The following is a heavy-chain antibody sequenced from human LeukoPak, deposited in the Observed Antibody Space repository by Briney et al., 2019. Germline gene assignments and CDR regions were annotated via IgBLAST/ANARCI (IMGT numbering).Heavy chain of an antibody. V-gene: IGHV3-53*01. D-gene: IGHD5-12*01. CDR3: ARGPNSGYGM. J-gene: IGHJ4*02. CDR1: GFTVSGNY. CDR2: IYRGGST. Sequence: PGGSLRLSCAASGFTVSGNYMSWVPQAPGKGREWVSVIYRGGSTYYADSVKGRFTIPRDNSKNTLYLQVNSLRGEDTAVYYCARGPNSGYGMWGQGTLVTVSS.